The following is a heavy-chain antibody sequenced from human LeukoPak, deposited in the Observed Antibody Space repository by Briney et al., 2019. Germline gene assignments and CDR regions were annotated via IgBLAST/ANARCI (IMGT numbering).Heavy chain of an antibody. J-gene: IGHJ4*02. CDR3: ARDWYWQADY. CDR2: IDCSSTYI. V-gene: IGHV3-21*03. D-gene: IGHD3-3*02. CDR1: GFTFSAYS. Sequence: MPGGSLRLSCAASGFTFSAYSLNWVRQAPGKGLEWVSSIDCSSTYIYYADSVKGRFTISRDNARNSLYLQMNSLRAEDTAVYYCARDWYWQADYWGQGALITVSS.